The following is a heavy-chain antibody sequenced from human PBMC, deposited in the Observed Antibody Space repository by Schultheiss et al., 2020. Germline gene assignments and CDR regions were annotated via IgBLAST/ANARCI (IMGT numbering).Heavy chain of an antibody. J-gene: IGHJ4*02. CDR3: ARVRSSGYYTFDY. CDR2: IWYDGSNK. Sequence: GGSLRLSCAASGFTFSSYGMHWVRQAPGKGLEWVAVIWYDGSNKYYADSVKGRFTISRDNAKNSLYLQMNSLRAEDTAVYYCARVRSSGYYTFDYWGQGTLVNGYS. CDR1: GFTFSSYG. D-gene: IGHD3-22*01. V-gene: IGHV3-33*08.